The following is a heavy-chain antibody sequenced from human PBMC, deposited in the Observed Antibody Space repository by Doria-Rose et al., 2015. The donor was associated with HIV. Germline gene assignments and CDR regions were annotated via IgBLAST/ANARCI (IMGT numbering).Heavy chain of an antibody. CDR2: IFSDDER. CDR3: ARIKSSRWYHKYYFDF. V-gene: IGHV2-26*01. Sequence: QATLKGSGPVLVKPTETLTPTCTVSGVSLSSPGMGVSWIRQPPGKALEWLANIFSDDERSYKTSLKSRLTISRGTSKSQVVLTMTDMDPVDTATYYCARIKSSRWYHKYYFDFWGQGTLVIVSA. D-gene: IGHD6-13*01. CDR1: GVSLSSPGMG. J-gene: IGHJ4*02.